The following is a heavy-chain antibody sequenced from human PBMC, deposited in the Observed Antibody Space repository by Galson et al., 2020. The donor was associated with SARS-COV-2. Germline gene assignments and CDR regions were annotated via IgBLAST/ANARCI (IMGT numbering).Heavy chain of an antibody. CDR1: GFSLSTSGMR. CDR3: AYGGKEEGFDY. Sequence: SGPTLVKPTPTLTLTCTFSGFSLSTSGMRVSWIRQPPGKALEWLARIDWDDDKFYSTSLKTRLTISKDTSKNQVVLTMTNMDPVDTATYYCAYGGKEEGFDYWGQGTLVTVSS. D-gene: IGHD4-17*01. CDR2: IDWDDDK. J-gene: IGHJ4*02. V-gene: IGHV2-70*04.